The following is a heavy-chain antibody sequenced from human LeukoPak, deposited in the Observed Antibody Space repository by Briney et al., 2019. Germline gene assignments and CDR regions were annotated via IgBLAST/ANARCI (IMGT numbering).Heavy chain of an antibody. Sequence: PSETLSITCAVYGGSFSGYYWSWIRQPPGKGLEWIGEINHSGSTNYNPSLKSRVTISVDTSKNQFSLKLSSVTAADTAVYYCARGVARLDYWGQGTLVTVSS. D-gene: IGHD5-12*01. CDR1: GGSFSGYY. V-gene: IGHV4-34*01. CDR2: INHSGST. J-gene: IGHJ4*02. CDR3: ARGVARLDY.